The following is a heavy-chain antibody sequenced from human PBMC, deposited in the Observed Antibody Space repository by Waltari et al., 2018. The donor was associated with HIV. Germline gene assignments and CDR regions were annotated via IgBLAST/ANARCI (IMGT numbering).Heavy chain of an antibody. CDR2: ISYDGSNK. CDR1: GFPFRSYA. Sequence: QVQLVESGGGVVQPGKSLRLSCAASGFPFRSYAMNGVRQAPGKGLEWWTVISYDGSNKYSAYSVKGRFTISRDNSKNTLYLQMNSLRAEDTAMYYCARDTHYGMDVWGQGTTVTVSS. CDR3: ARDTHYGMDV. J-gene: IGHJ6*02. V-gene: IGHV3-30-3*01.